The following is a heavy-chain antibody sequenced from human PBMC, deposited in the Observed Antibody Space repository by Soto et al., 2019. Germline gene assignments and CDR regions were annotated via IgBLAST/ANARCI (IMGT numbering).Heavy chain of an antibody. CDR2: MQPSTGGT. Sequence: ASVKVSCKASGYSFTSLDINWVRQTAGQGLEWMGWMQPSTGGTGYAQKFQGRVTITRDTSASTAYMELSSLRSEDTAVYYCARGGYCSGGSCPNAEYFQHWGQGTLVTVSS. D-gene: IGHD2-15*01. CDR3: ARGGYCSGGSCPNAEYFQH. J-gene: IGHJ1*01. CDR1: GYSFTSLD. V-gene: IGHV1-8*01.